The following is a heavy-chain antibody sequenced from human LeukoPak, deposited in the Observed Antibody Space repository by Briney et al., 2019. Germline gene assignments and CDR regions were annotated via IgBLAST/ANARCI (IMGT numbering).Heavy chain of an antibody. CDR1: GYTFTGYY. CDR3: ARENPSGISRWYRSDS. Sequence: ASVKVSCKASGYTFTGYYMLWVRQATGRGLEWMGRINPHSGDTNSAQKFQGRVTMTRDTSINTVYMELSRLTSDDTAVYYCARENPSGISRWYRSDSWGQGTLVTVSS. CDR2: INPHSGDT. D-gene: IGHD6-19*01. J-gene: IGHJ4*02. V-gene: IGHV1-2*06.